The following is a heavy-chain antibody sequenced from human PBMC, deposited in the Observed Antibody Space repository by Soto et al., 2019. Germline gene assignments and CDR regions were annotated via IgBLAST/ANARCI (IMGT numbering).Heavy chain of an antibody. CDR1: AFSLSNVW. CDR2: IKSKTDGGTT. Sequence: EVPLVESGGGLIKPGGSLRLSCAASAFSLSNVWMNWVRQAPGKGLEWVGRIKSKTDGGTTDVAAPVKGRFTISRDDSKNTLYLQMSSLKTEDTAVYYCTTDLHRCYVVAVGGQGTTVTVSS. CDR3: TTDLHRCYVVAV. J-gene: IGHJ6*02. V-gene: IGHV3-15*07. D-gene: IGHD2-2*01.